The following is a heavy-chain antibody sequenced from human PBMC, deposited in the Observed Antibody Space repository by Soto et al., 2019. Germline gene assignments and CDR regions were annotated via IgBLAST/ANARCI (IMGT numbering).Heavy chain of an antibody. D-gene: IGHD3-3*01. CDR2: IIPIFGTA. Sequence: SVKVSCKAFGGAFSSNAISWVRQAPGQGLEWMGGIIPIFGTANYAQKFQGRVTITADESTSTAYMELSRLRSEDTAVYYCARSVWSGSLRYYYYGMDVWGQGTTVTVSS. CDR3: ARSVWSGSLRYYYYGMDV. J-gene: IGHJ6*02. CDR1: GGAFSSNA. V-gene: IGHV1-69*13.